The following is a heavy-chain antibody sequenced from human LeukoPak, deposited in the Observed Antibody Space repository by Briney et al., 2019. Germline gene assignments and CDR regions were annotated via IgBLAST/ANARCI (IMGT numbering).Heavy chain of an antibody. CDR3: ARGYCSSTSCPPDY. Sequence: GESLKISCKGSGYRFNAYWIAWVRQMPGKGLEWMGIIYPDDSDTRYSPSFQGQVTISADKSVRTAYLQWSSLKASDTAMYYCARGYCSSTSCPPDYWGQGTLVTVSS. D-gene: IGHD2-2*01. J-gene: IGHJ4*02. CDR2: IYPDDSDT. CDR1: GYRFNAYW. V-gene: IGHV5-51*01.